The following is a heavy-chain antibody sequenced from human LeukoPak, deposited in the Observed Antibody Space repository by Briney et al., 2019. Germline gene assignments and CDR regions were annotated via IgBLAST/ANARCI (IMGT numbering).Heavy chain of an antibody. J-gene: IGHJ2*01. Sequence: SETLSLTCTVSGGSNSPYYWTWIRQSPGKALEWIGYIYYSGRTSYNPSLKSRVTMSVDTSKNQFSLQLSSVTAADTAVYYCARDGNPWNLDVWGRGTLVTVSS. CDR1: GGSNSPYY. D-gene: IGHD1-14*01. CDR2: IYYSGRT. V-gene: IGHV4-59*01. CDR3: ARDGNPWNLDV.